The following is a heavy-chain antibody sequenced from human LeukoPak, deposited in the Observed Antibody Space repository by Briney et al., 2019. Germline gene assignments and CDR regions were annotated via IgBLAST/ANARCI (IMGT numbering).Heavy chain of an antibody. CDR3: AKDQGGLTTVTTVDY. Sequence: GGSLRLSCAASGFIFSDYGMHWVRQAPGKGPERVAAISDDESNKYYADSVKGRFSISRDNSQNTLYLQMNSLRADDTAVYYCAKDQGGLTTVTTVDYWGQGTLVTVSS. CDR1: GFIFSDYG. D-gene: IGHD4-17*01. J-gene: IGHJ4*02. CDR2: ISDDESNK. V-gene: IGHV3-30*18.